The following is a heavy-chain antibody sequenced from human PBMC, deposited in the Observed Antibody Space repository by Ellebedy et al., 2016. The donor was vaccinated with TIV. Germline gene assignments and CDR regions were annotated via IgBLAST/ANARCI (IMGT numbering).Heavy chain of an antibody. CDR3: ATDAGGLGGALDS. CDR2: ISHSGADQ. CDR1: RFTFRSFT. V-gene: IGHV3-30*04. D-gene: IGHD3/OR15-3a*01. Sequence: GGSLRLXXAASRFTFRSFTMHWVRRAPGKGLEWVAGISHSGADQRYVDFVKGRFTISRDNSKDILYLEINILRPEDTAVYYCATDAGGLGGALDSWGQGTMVTVSS. J-gene: IGHJ3*01.